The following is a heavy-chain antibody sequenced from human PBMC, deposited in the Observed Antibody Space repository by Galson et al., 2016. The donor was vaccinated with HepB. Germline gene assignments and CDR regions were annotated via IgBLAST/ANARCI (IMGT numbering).Heavy chain of an antibody. J-gene: IGHJ4*02. V-gene: IGHV3-30*04. CDR1: GFTFSSYA. D-gene: IGHD5-24*01. CDR2: ISSDGSNE. CDR3: AREAERWNYLDY. Sequence: SLRLSCAASGFTFSSYAMSWVRQAPGKGLEWVAVISSDGSNEWYVDSVKGRFTISRDNSQNTLYLQMSSLRAEDTAAYYCAREAERWNYLDYWGQGALVTVSS.